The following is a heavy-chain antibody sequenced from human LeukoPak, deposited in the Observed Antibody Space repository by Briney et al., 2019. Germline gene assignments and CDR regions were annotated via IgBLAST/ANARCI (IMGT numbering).Heavy chain of an antibody. CDR3: AKDLDSSGDSY. Sequence: GGSLRLSCAASGFTFDDYAMHWVRQAPGKGLEWVSLISGDGNSTYYAGSVKGRFTISRDNSKNTLYLQMNSLRVEDTAVYFCAKDLDSSGDSYWGQGTLVTVSS. V-gene: IGHV3-43*02. J-gene: IGHJ4*02. D-gene: IGHD3-22*01. CDR2: ISGDGNST. CDR1: GFTFDDYA.